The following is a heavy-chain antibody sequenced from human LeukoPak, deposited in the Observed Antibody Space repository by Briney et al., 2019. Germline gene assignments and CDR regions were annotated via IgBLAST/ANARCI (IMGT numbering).Heavy chain of an antibody. CDR1: GGTFSSYA. D-gene: IGHD3-10*01. V-gene: IGHV1-69*13. CDR2: IIPIFGTA. Sequence: AAVKVSCKASGGTFSSYAISWVRQAPGQGLERMGGIIPIFGTANYAQKFQGRVTITADESTSTAYMELSSLRSEDTAVYYCAGGLWFAELFYYYFDYWGQGTLVTVSS. CDR3: AGGLWFAELFYYYFDY. J-gene: IGHJ4*02.